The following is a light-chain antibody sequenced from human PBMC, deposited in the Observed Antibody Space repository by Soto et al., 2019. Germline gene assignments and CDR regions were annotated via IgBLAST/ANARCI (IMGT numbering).Light chain of an antibody. CDR1: SSNIGAGYD. V-gene: IGLV1-40*01. Sequence: QSVLTQLPSVSGAPGQRVTISCTGSSSNIGAGYDVHWYQQLPGTAPKLLIYGNSNRPSGVPDRFSGSRSGTSASLAITGLQAEDDADYYCQSYDSSLSVVVFGGGTKLTVL. CDR2: GNS. J-gene: IGLJ2*01. CDR3: QSYDSSLSVVV.